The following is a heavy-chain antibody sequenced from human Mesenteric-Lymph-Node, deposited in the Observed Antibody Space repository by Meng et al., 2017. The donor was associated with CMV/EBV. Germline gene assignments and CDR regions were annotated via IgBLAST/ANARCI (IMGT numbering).Heavy chain of an antibody. D-gene: IGHD3-22*01. CDR2: IYSGGST. CDR1: GFTFSSYW. Sequence: ESLKISFAASGFTFSSYWMHWVRQAPGKGLEWVSIIYSGGSTYYEDAVKGRLTISRDNYEKTLYLQMNSLRTEDTAVYYFARESDSSGYYPDGFDIWGQGTMVTVSS. CDR3: ARESDSSGYYPDGFDI. J-gene: IGHJ3*02. V-gene: IGHV3-66*02.